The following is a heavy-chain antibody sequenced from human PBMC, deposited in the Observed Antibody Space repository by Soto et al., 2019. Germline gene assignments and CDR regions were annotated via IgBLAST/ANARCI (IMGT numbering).Heavy chain of an antibody. CDR3: ARDHSSSWHDFDY. CDR2: ISGYNGDT. D-gene: IGHD6-13*01. CDR1: GYTFSNYG. Sequence: QVQLVQSGAEVTKPGASVTVSCETSGYTFSNYGITWVRQAPGQGLEWMGWISGYNGDTNYPEKLQGRVTMTTDTSTSTVYMELRNLRSDDTARYDCARDHSSSWHDFDYWSQGTLVTVS. J-gene: IGHJ4*02. V-gene: IGHV1-18*01.